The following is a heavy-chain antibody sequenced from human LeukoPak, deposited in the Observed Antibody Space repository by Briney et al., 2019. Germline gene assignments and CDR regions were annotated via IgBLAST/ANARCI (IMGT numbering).Heavy chain of an antibody. CDR3: ASFFGGYKSHPDY. J-gene: IGHJ4*02. V-gene: IGHV1-2*02. CDR1: GYTFTGYY. D-gene: IGHD5-12*01. CDR2: INPNSGGT. Sequence: ASVKVSCKASGYTFTGYYMHWVRQAPGQGLEWMGWINPNSGGTNYAQKFQGRVTMTRDTSISTAYMELSRLRSDDTAVYYCASFFGGYKSHPDYWGQGTLVTVFS.